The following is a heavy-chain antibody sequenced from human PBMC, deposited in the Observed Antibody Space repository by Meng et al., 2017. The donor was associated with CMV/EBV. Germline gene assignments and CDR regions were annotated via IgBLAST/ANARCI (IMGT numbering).Heavy chain of an antibody. CDR2: IVAGSGNT. CDR1: GFTFTSSA. Sequence: SVKVSCKASGFTFTSSAVQWVRQARGQRLEWIGWIVAGSGNTNYAQKFQERVTITRDMSTSTAYMELSSLRSEDTAVYYCAAAPIWFGELLFTGDDYWGQGTLVTVSS. J-gene: IGHJ4*02. D-gene: IGHD3-10*01. CDR3: AAAPIWFGELLFTGDDY. V-gene: IGHV1-58*01.